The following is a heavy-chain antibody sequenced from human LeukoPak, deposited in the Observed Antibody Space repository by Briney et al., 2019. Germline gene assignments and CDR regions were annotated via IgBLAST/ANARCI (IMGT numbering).Heavy chain of an antibody. CDR1: GFTFSSYS. D-gene: IGHD3-10*01. CDR3: AKDGRITMVRGVPYYFDY. CDR2: ISSSSSYI. J-gene: IGHJ4*02. V-gene: IGHV3-21*04. Sequence: GGSLRLSCAASGFTFSSYSMNWVRQAPGKGLEWVSSISSSSSYIYYADSVKGRFTISRDNAKNSLYLQMNSLRAEDTALYYCAKDGRITMVRGVPYYFDYWGQGTLVTVSS.